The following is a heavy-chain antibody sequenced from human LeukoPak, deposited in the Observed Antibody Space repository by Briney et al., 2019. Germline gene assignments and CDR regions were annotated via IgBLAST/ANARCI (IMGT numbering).Heavy chain of an antibody. CDR3: ARLSSCCNGAFDI. V-gene: IGHV4-39*01. CDR2: IHYSGRT. J-gene: IGHJ3*02. CDR1: GDSISSSDYW. D-gene: IGHD6-13*01. Sequence: SETLSLTCTVSGDSISSSDYWWGWIRQPPGKGLDWIASIHYSGRTHYNPSLQSRVTISVDTSKNQFSLKLSSVTAADTAVYYCARLSSCCNGAFDIWGQGTMVTVSS.